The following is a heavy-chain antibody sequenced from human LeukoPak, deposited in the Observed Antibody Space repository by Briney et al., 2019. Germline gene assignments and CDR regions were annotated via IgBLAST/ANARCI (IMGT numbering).Heavy chain of an antibody. Sequence: SETLSLTCTVSGGSISSYYWSWIRQPPGKGLEWIGYIYYSGSTNYNPSLKSRVTISVDTSKNQFSLKLSSVTAADTAVYYCARTTVYYDSSVSAFDIWGQGTMVTVSS. D-gene: IGHD3-22*01. CDR1: GGSISSYY. CDR2: IYYSGST. V-gene: IGHV4-59*01. CDR3: ARTTVYYDSSVSAFDI. J-gene: IGHJ3*02.